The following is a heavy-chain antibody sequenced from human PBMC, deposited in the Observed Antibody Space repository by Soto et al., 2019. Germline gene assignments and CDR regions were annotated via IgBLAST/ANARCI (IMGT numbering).Heavy chain of an antibody. D-gene: IGHD3-10*01. CDR2: ISSSSSYI. CDR1: GFTFSSYS. CDR3: ARVGAMVRREGDYYYYYYMDV. J-gene: IGHJ6*03. Sequence: EVQLVESGGGLVKPGGSLRLSCAASGFTFSSYSMNWVRQAPGKGLEWVSSISSSSSYIYYADSVKGRFTISRDNAKNSLYLQMNSLRAEDTAVYYCARVGAMVRREGDYYYYYYMDVWGKGTTVTVSS. V-gene: IGHV3-21*01.